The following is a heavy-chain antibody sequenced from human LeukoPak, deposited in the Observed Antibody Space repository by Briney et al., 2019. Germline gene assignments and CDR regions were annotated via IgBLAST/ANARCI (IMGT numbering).Heavy chain of an antibody. D-gene: IGHD2-2*01. Sequence: GGSLRLSCAASGFTFSSYWMSWVRQAPGKGLEWVANIKQDGSEKYYVDSVKGRFTISRDNAKNSLYLQMNSLRAEDTAVYYCATGNCSGTSCSFYYMDVWGKGTTVTVSS. CDR1: GFTFSSYW. J-gene: IGHJ6*03. CDR2: IKQDGSEK. V-gene: IGHV3-7*03. CDR3: ATGNCSGTSCSFYYMDV.